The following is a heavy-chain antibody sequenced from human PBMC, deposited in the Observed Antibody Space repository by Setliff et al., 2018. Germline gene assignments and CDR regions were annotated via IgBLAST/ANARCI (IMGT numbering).Heavy chain of an antibody. J-gene: IGHJ6*03. V-gene: IGHV4-59*12. Sequence: SETLSLTCAVYGGSFSGYYWSWIRQPPGKGLEWIGYIYSSGSTYYNPSLKSRVTMSIDTSKNQFSLKLNSVTAADMAVYYCAREQWLDPPGYYYMDVWAKGTTVTVSS. CDR2: IYSSGST. D-gene: IGHD6-19*01. CDR3: AREQWLDPPGYYYMDV. CDR1: GGSFSGYY.